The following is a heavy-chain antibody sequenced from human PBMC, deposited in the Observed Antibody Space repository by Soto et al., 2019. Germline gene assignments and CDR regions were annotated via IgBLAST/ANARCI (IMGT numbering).Heavy chain of an antibody. V-gene: IGHV1-18*01. J-gene: IGHJ6*03. CDR3: ARGDYMDV. Sequence: QVQLVQSGPEVKKPGASVKVSCKASGYIFTTYGISWVRQAPAQGLEWVGWISTNKGDTNYAQKLQRRVTMTTDTSTSTAYMELRTLTSDDTAVYYCARGDYMDVWGKGATVTVSS. CDR2: ISTNKGDT. CDR1: GYIFTTYG.